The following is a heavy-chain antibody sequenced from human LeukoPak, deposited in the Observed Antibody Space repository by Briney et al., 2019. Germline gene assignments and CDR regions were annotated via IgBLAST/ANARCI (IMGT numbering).Heavy chain of an antibody. Sequence: GGSLRLSCAASGFTFSDYYMSWIRQAPGKGLEWISYISTSSSYTIYADSAKGRFTISRDNAKNSLYLQMNSLRAEDTAVYYCARAMVRGVFIPLDYWGQGTLVTVSS. CDR2: ISTSSSYT. CDR1: GFTFSDYY. D-gene: IGHD3-10*01. J-gene: IGHJ4*02. V-gene: IGHV3-11*03. CDR3: ARAMVRGVFIPLDY.